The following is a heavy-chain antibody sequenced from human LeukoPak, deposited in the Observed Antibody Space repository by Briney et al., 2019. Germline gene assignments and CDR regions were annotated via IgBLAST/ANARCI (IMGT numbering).Heavy chain of an antibody. Sequence: ASVKVSCKASGYTFTSYGISWVRQAPGQRLEWMGWINAGNGNTKYSQKFQGRVTITRDTSASTAYMELSSLRSEDTAVYYCARGDYVWGSYRTGIDYWGQGTLVTVSS. V-gene: IGHV1-3*01. D-gene: IGHD3-16*02. CDR2: INAGNGNT. CDR1: GYTFTSYG. J-gene: IGHJ4*02. CDR3: ARGDYVWGSYRTGIDY.